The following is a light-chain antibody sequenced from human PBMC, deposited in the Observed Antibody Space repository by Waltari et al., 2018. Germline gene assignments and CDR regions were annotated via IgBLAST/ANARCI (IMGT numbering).Light chain of an antibody. CDR3: SAWDDSLTWVDGLSGWV. CDR2: RSN. J-gene: IGLJ3*02. V-gene: IGLV1-47*01. Sequence: QSVLTQPPSASGTPGQRVTISCSGSSSNIGSNYVYWYQQIPGTAPKLLIYRSNQRPSGVPDRFSGSKSGTSASLAISGLRSEDEADYYGSAWDDSLTWVDGLSGWVFGGGTKLTVL. CDR1: SSNIGSNY.